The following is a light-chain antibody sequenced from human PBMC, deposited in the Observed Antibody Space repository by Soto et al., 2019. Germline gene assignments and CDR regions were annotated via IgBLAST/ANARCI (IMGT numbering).Light chain of an antibody. V-gene: IGKV3-15*01. CDR3: HQYNNWPWT. Sequence: ETVMTQSPVTLSVSPGDTATLSCRASQRVSSHLAWYQQKPGQAPRLLIYAASTRATGIPVRFSGSGSETEFTLTIRSLQSEDFALYYCHQYNNWPWTFGQETKVDIK. CDR2: AAS. CDR1: QRVSSH. J-gene: IGKJ1*01.